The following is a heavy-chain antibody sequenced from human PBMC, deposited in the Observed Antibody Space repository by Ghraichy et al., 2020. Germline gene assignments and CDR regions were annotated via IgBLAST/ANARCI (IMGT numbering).Heavy chain of an antibody. Sequence: SETLSLTCTVSGGSISSSSYYWGWIRQPPGKGLEWIGSIYYSGSTYYNPSLKSRVTISVDTSKNQFSLKLSSVTAADTAVYYCARYNWNDVVFDYWGQGTLVTVSS. D-gene: IGHD1-1*01. CDR1: GGSISSSSYY. V-gene: IGHV4-39*01. J-gene: IGHJ4*02. CDR3: ARYNWNDVVFDY. CDR2: IYYSGST.